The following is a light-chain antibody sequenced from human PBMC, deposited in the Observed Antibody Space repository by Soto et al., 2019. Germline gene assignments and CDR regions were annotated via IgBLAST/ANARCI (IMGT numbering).Light chain of an antibody. V-gene: IGKV4-1*01. CDR1: QSVLYSSNNKNY. CDR3: QQYYSTPWT. J-gene: IGKJ1*01. Sequence: DIVMTQSPDSLAVCLGERAIINCKSSQSVLYSSNNKNYLAWYQQKPGQPPKLLIYWASTRESGVPDRFSGSGSGTDFTLTISSLQAEDVAFYYCQQYYSTPWTFGQGTKVEIK. CDR2: WAS.